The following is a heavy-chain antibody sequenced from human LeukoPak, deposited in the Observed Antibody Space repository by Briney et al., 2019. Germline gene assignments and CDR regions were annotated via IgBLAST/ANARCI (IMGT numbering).Heavy chain of an antibody. CDR3: ARGGSSSSFFDY. J-gene: IGHJ4*02. CDR1: GFTFSSYS. V-gene: IGHV3-21*01. CDR2: ISSSSSYI. Sequence: GGSLRLSCAASGFTFSSYSMNWVRQAPGKGLEWVSSISSSSSYIYYADSVKGRFTISRDNVKNSLYLQMNSLRAEDTAVYYCARGGSSSSFFDYWGQGTLVTVSS. D-gene: IGHD6-6*01.